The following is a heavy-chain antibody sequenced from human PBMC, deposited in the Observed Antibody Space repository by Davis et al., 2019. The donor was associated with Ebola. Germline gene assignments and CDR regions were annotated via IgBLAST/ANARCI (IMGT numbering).Heavy chain of an antibody. CDR3: VRDSEIGPDVLDV. D-gene: IGHD2-8*01. V-gene: IGHV6-1*01. J-gene: IGHJ3*01. CDR1: GDSVSSNGAA. CDR2: TYYRSRWYF. Sequence: PSETLSLTCAIYGDSVSSNGAAWNWIRQSPSRGFEWLGRTYYRSRWYFDYAVSVRSRITINPDTSKNQFSLHLNSVTPDDTAVYYCVRDSEIGPDVLDVWGQGTVVSVSS.